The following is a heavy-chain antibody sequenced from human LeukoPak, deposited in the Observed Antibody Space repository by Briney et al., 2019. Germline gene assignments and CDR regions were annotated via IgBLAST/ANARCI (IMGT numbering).Heavy chain of an antibody. V-gene: IGHV3-30-3*01. D-gene: IGHD6-13*01. CDR1: GFTLSNYA. CDR3: ARDSSDTSSWPYYCDY. CDR2: ISYDGSSA. J-gene: IGHJ4*02. Sequence: GGSLRLSCAASGFTLSNYAMNWVRQAPGEGLEWVAIISYDGSSAYYADSVKGRFTISRDNAKNTLYLQMNSLRDEDTAVYYCARDSSDTSSWPYYCDYWGQGTLVTVSS.